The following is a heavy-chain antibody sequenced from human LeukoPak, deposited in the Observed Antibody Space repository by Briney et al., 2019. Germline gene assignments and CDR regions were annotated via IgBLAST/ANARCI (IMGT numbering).Heavy chain of an antibody. V-gene: IGHV3-66*02. CDR1: GFTVDSNY. CDR3: ARGFGKAAANVFGGYTMDV. Sequence: GGSLRLSCAASGFTVDSNYMSWVRQAPAKGLEWVSLIYTGGSTYYADSVRGRFTISRDNSKNTLYLQMNSLRPEDTAVYYCARGFGKAAANVFGGYTMDVWGQGTTVTVSS. J-gene: IGHJ6*02. CDR2: IYTGGST. D-gene: IGHD6-13*01.